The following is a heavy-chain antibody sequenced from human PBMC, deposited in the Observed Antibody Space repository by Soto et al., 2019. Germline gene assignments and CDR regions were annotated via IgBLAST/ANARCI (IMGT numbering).Heavy chain of an antibody. V-gene: IGHV3-23*01. CDR2: IGAGGANI. J-gene: IGHJ4*02. CDR1: GFTFISSA. Sequence: EVHLLESGGGLVQPGGSLTLSCAASGFTFISSAMNWVRQAPGKGLEWVSIIGAGGANICYADSVKGRFTISRDDSKNTVYLQMNSLRAEDTAIYYCVYHFNNYESYYWGQGTQVIVSS. D-gene: IGHD3-3*01. CDR3: VYHFNNYESYY.